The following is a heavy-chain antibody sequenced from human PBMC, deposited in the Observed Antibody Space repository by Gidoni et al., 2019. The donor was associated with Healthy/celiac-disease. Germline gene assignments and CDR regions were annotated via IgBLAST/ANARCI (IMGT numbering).Heavy chain of an antibody. J-gene: IGHJ4*02. Sequence: EVQLVESGGGLVQPGRSLRLSCTASGFTFGDYAMSWVRQAPGKGLEWVGFIRSKAYGGTTEYAASVKGRFTISRDDSKSIAYLQMNSLKTEDTAVYYCTRASYDFWSGYYPFDYWSQGTLVTVSS. CDR1: GFTFGDYA. D-gene: IGHD3-3*01. CDR3: TRASYDFWSGYYPFDY. CDR2: IRSKAYGGTT. V-gene: IGHV3-49*04.